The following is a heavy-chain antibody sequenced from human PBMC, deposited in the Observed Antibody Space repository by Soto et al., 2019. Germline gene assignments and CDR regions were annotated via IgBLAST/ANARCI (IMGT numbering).Heavy chain of an antibody. Sequence: EVQLLESGGGLVQPGGSLRLSCAASGFTFSDYGLSWVRQAPGKGLEWVSAISGSGGNTYYADSVRGRFTISRDNSKNTVYLQMNSLRAEDTAIYYCAKPGRGQLRYVDYWGQGNLVIVSS. J-gene: IGHJ4*02. V-gene: IGHV3-23*01. CDR3: AKPGRGQLRYVDY. CDR2: ISGSGGNT. CDR1: GFTFSDYG. D-gene: IGHD2-2*01.